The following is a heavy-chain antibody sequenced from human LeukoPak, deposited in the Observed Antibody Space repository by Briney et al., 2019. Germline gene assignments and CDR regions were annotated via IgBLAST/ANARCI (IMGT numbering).Heavy chain of an antibody. J-gene: IGHJ4*02. V-gene: IGHV4-4*07. CDR2: VYTSGST. CDR1: GGSISRYY. Sequence: SETLSLTCNVSGGSISRYYWSWIRQPAGKGLEWIGRVYTSGSTNYNPSLKSRVTMSVETSKSQFSLKLSSVTAADTAIYYCARCGEVGGAGSRFDYWGQGTLVTVSS. D-gene: IGHD1-26*01. CDR3: ARCGEVGGAGSRFDY.